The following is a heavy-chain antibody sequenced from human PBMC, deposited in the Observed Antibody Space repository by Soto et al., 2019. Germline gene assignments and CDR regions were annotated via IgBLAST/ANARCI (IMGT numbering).Heavy chain of an antibody. D-gene: IGHD3-16*01. V-gene: IGHV1-69*01. Sequence: QVQLVQSGAEVKKPGSSVKVSCKASGGTFSSYTFSWVRQAPGQGIEWMGGIVPLFGTTNDAKTFQGRVTISADESTSTVYMELSILRSEDSAMYYCAIDGDVTSTRRRGAFDIWGQGTVITVSS. CDR1: GGTFSSYT. J-gene: IGHJ3*02. CDR3: AIDGDVTSTRRRGAFDI. CDR2: IVPLFGTT.